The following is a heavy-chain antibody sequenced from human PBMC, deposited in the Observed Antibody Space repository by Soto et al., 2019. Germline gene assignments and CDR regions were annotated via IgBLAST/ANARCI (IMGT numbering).Heavy chain of an antibody. Sequence: ASVKVSCKTSGYTFSNYGITWVRQAPGQPLEWPGWISLYSDGTNYAQKFQGRVSMTTDTSTTTAYMELRSLRSDDTAVYYCARVVPGAEAWFGPWGQGTLLTVSS. J-gene: IGHJ5*02. CDR1: GYTFSNYG. D-gene: IGHD2-2*01. CDR3: ARVVPGAEAWFGP. CDR2: ISLYSDGT. V-gene: IGHV1-18*01.